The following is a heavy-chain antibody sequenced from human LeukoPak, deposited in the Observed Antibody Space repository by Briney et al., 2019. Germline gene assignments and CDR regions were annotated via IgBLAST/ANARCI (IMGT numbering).Heavy chain of an antibody. V-gene: IGHV3-48*04. J-gene: IGHJ2*01. CDR1: PVSVSYNY. CDR2: ISSSSSTI. CDR3: ARDRLRIDWYFDL. Sequence: PGGSLRLSCAASPVSVSYNYMNWVRQAPGKGLEWVSYISSSSSTIYYADSVKGRFTISRDNAKNSLYLQMNSLRAEDTAVYYCARDRLRIDWYFDLWGRGTLVTVSS. D-gene: IGHD2-15*01.